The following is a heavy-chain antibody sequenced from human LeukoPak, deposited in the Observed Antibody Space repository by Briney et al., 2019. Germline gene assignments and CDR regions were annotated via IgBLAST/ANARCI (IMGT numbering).Heavy chain of an antibody. CDR3: ARGYSGYPH. Sequence: GGSLRLSCAASGFTFATYWMGWVRQAPGKGLEWVANIKQDGSEKYYVDSVKGRFTISRDNAKNSLYLQMNSLRAEDTAVYYCARGYSGYPHWGQGTLVTVSS. V-gene: IGHV3-7*04. D-gene: IGHD5-12*01. J-gene: IGHJ4*02. CDR1: GFTFATYW. CDR2: IKQDGSEK.